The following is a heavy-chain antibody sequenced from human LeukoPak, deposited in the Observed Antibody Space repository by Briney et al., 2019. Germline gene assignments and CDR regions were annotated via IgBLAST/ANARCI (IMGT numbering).Heavy chain of an antibody. CDR3: ARGIVVILFDY. Sequence: SETLSLTCTVSGGSISSGGYYWSWIRQHPGKGLEWIGYIYYSGSTYYNPSLKSRVTISVDTSKNQFSLKLSSVTAADTAVYYCARGIVVILFDYWGQGTLVTVSP. J-gene: IGHJ4*02. CDR1: GGSISSGGYY. CDR2: IYYSGST. V-gene: IGHV4-31*03. D-gene: IGHD3-22*01.